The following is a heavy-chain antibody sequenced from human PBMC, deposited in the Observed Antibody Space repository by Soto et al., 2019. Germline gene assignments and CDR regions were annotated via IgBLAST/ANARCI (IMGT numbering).Heavy chain of an antibody. D-gene: IGHD2-8*02. V-gene: IGHV1-2*02. CDR1: GYSFTGYY. Sequence: HEHLVQSGAEVKRPGASLKVSCKASGYSFTGYYIHWVRQAPGQGLEWMGWINPDSGATNYAQNFQGRVTLTSDTSISTASMDLTSLTSDDTAVYYCARGDYGTGGYPFPYFDYWGHGTLVIVSS. CDR2: INPDSGAT. CDR3: ARGDYGTGGYPFPYFDY. J-gene: IGHJ4*01.